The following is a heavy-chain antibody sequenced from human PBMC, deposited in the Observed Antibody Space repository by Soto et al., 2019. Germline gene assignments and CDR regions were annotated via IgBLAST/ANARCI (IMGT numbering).Heavy chain of an antibody. V-gene: IGHV4-34*01. D-gene: IGHD6-19*01. CDR3: AREDSNGWSGESFDV. CDR1: GDSLRGQS. Sequence: SETLSLTCAVVGDSLRGQSWNWIRQSPGKGLEWIGELDQSGGTNYNPSLKSRAIISDDTSKNQFSLTLTSVTAADTAVYYCAREDSNGWSGESFDVWGQGTMVTVSS. CDR2: LDQSGGT. J-gene: IGHJ6*02.